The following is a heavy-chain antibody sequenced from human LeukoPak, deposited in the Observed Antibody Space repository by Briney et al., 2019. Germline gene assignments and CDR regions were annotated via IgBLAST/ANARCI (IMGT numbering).Heavy chain of an antibody. V-gene: IGHV3-21*04. D-gene: IGHD3-22*01. CDR2: ISSSGSTI. Sequence: GGSLRLSCAASGFTFSSYSMNWVRQAPGKGLEWVSSISSSGSTIYYADSVKGRFTISRDNAKNSLYLQMNSLRAEDTAVYYCARAPTMIVVVNLDYWGQGTLVTVSS. J-gene: IGHJ4*02. CDR3: ARAPTMIVVVNLDY. CDR1: GFTFSSYS.